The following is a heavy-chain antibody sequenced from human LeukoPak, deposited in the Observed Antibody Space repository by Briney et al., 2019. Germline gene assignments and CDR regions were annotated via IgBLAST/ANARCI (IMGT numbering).Heavy chain of an antibody. J-gene: IGHJ4*02. D-gene: IGHD6-19*01. CDR2: ISYDGSNK. CDR1: GFTFSSYG. Sequence: PGGSLRLSCAASGFTFSSYGMHWVRQAPGKGLEWVAVISYDGSNKYYADSVKGRFTISRDNSKNTLYLQMNSLRAEDTAVYYCAKDSRSLWLLNPQQGGFDYWGQGTLVTVSS. V-gene: IGHV3-30*18. CDR3: AKDSRSLWLLNPQQGGFDY.